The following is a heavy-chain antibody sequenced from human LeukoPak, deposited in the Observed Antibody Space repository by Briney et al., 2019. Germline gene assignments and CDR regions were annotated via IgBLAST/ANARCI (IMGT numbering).Heavy chain of an antibody. Sequence: PSETLSLTCAVYGGSFSCYYWSWIRQPPGKGLEWIGEINHSGSTNYNPSLKSRVTISVDTSKNQFSLKLSSVTAADTAVYYCARGIRYYYDSSGYYPLNWFDPWGQGTLVTVSS. V-gene: IGHV4-34*01. CDR3: ARGIRYYYDSSGYYPLNWFDP. CDR2: INHSGST. CDR1: GGSFSCYY. J-gene: IGHJ5*02. D-gene: IGHD3-22*01.